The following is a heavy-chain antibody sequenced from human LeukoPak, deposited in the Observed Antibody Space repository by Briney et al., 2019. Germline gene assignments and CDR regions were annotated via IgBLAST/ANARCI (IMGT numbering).Heavy chain of an antibody. CDR1: GGTFSSYT. CDR3: ARAYMTATRHFDS. Sequence: SVKVSCKTSGGTFSSYTISWVRQAPGQGLEWMGGIIPIFGTPHYAQKFQDRVTITADASTSTAYMELSSLRSEDTAVYYCARAYMTATRHFDSWGQRTLVTVSS. J-gene: IGHJ4*02. V-gene: IGHV1-69*13. CDR2: IIPIFGTP. D-gene: IGHD2-21*02.